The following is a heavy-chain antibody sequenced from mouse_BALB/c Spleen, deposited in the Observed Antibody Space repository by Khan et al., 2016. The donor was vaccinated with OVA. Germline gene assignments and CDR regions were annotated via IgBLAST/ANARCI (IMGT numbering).Heavy chain of an antibody. CDR3: ARRGAARATCDYFDY. D-gene: IGHD3-1*01. CDR2: IYPGGGYT. J-gene: IGHJ2*01. Sequence: VQLQQSGAELVRPGTSVKMSCKAAGYTFTNYWIGWVKQRPGHGLEWIGDIYPGGGYTNYNEKFTGKATLTADTSSRTAYMQVSSLTSEDSAIYYGARRGAARATCDYFDYWGQGTTLTVSS. CDR1: GYTFTNYW. V-gene: IGHV1-63*02.